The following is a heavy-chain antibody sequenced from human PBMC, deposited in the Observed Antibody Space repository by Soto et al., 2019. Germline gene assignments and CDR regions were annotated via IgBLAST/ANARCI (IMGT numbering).Heavy chain of an antibody. J-gene: IGHJ3*02. CDR2: ISWNSGSI. CDR1: GFTFDDYA. CDR3: AAHDYGDPGGAFDI. Sequence: GGSLRLSCAASGFTFDDYAMHWVRQAPGKGLEWVSGISWNSGSIGYADSVKGRFTISRDNAKNSLYLQMNSLRAEDTALYYCAAHDYGDPGGAFDIWGQGTMVTVSS. V-gene: IGHV3-9*01. D-gene: IGHD4-17*01.